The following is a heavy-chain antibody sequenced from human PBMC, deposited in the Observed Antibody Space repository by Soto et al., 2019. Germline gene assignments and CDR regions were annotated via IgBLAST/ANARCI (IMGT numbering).Heavy chain of an antibody. J-gene: IGHJ3*02. CDR1: GFTFSSFT. V-gene: IGHV3-23*01. D-gene: IGHD6-13*01. CDR2: ISAGGGST. Sequence: PGGSLRLSCAASGFTFSSFTMNWVRQAPGKGLEWVSAISAGGGSTYYADSVKGRFTISRDNSKNTLYLQMNSLRAEDTAVYYCARGRPAGRGLQLGAFDIWGQGTMVTVSS. CDR3: ARGRPAGRGLQLGAFDI.